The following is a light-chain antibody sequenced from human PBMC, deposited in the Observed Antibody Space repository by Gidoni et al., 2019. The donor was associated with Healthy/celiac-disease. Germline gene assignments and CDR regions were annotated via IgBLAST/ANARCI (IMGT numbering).Light chain of an antibody. CDR3: QQSYSTLIT. V-gene: IGKV1-39*01. CDR1: QSISSY. Sequence: DIQMTQSPSSLSASVGDRVTITCRAVQSISSYLNWYQQKPWKAPKLLIYAASSLQSGVPSRFRGSGSGTDFTLTISSLQPEDFATYYCQQSYSTLITFGQGTRLEIK. J-gene: IGKJ5*01. CDR2: AAS.